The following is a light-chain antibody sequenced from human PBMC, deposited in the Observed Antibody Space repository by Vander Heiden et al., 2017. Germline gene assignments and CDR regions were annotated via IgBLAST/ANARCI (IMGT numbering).Light chain of an antibody. CDR2: EAY. J-gene: IGKJ2*01. CDR3: QHYDNSPPYT. V-gene: IGKV3D-20*01. Sequence: EIVLTQYPATLSLSPGDRATLSCGASQIISNNYLAWYQQNPGLAPRLLIYEAYSRAAGIPDRFSGSGSGTDFTLTINRLEPEDFGIYYCQHYDNSPPYTFGQGTKLEIK. CDR1: QIISNNY.